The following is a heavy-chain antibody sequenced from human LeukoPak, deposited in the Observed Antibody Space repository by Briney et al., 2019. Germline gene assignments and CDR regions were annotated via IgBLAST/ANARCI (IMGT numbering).Heavy chain of an antibody. J-gene: IGHJ4*02. V-gene: IGHV3-30*18. CDR1: GVTFSSYG. Sequence: RGSLRLSCAASGVTFSSYGMHWVRQAPGKGLEWVAVISYDGSNKYYADSVKGRFTISRDNSKNTLYLQMNSLRAEATAVYYCAKGDCSSTSCYSGYDYWGQGTLVTVSS. CDR3: AKGDCSSTSCYSGYDY. D-gene: IGHD2-2*01. CDR2: ISYDGSNK.